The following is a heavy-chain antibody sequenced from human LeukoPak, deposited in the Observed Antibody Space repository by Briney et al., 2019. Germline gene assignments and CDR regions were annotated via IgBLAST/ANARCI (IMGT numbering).Heavy chain of an antibody. CDR1: GKTLSDLS. D-gene: IGHD5-18*01. J-gene: IGHJ4*02. CDR2: ADPEDGER. Sequence: ASVKVSCKVSGKTLSDLSIHWLRQPPGKGLEWLGGADPEDGERIYAQMFQGRVTMTEDTSIDTAYMELSSLRSEDTAVYYCVTGFTTMAVDYFDYWGQGTLVTVSP. V-gene: IGHV1-24*01. CDR3: VTGFTTMAVDYFDY.